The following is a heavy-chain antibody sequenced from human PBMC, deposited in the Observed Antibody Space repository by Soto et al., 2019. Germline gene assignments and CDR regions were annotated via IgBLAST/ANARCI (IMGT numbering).Heavy chain of an antibody. CDR2: IIPIFGTA. CDR3: ARDQSWSSSWYYYYYYGTDF. J-gene: IGHJ6*02. Sequence: GASVKVSCKASGGTFSSYAISWVRQAPGQGLEWLGGIIPIFGTANYAQKFQGRVTITADESTSTAYMELSSLRSEDTAVYYCARDQSWSSSWYYYYYYGTDFWGQGTTVTVSS. V-gene: IGHV1-69*13. D-gene: IGHD6-13*01. CDR1: GGTFSSYA.